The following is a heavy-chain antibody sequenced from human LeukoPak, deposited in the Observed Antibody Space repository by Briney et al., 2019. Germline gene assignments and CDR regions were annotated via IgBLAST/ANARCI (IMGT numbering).Heavy chain of an antibody. V-gene: IGHV3-33*01. CDR2: ISYDGSGK. CDR1: GFTFGSYG. Sequence: PGGSLRLSCAASGFTFGSYGMHWVRQAPGKGLEWVAGISYDGSGKYYVDSVKGRFTISRDNSINTVYVQMNSLRAEDTAVYYCARDEDWSGYYGAFDIWGQGTMVTVSS. J-gene: IGHJ3*02. CDR3: ARDEDWSGYYGAFDI. D-gene: IGHD3-3*01.